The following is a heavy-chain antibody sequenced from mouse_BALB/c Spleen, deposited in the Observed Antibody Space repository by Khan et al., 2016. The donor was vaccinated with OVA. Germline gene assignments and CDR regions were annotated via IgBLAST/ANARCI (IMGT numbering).Heavy chain of an antibody. V-gene: IGHV9-2-1*01. J-gene: IGHJ3*01. CDR2: LNTETGEP. CDR1: GYTFTDYS. Sequence: QIQLVQSGPELKKPGETVKISCKASGYTFTDYSMHWVKQAPGKGLKWMGWLNTETGEPTYADDFKGRFAFSLETSASPVYLQINNLKNADTSTACCAEGYPGGISCWGQRTLVTVSA. D-gene: IGHD2-2*01. CDR3: AEGYPGGISC.